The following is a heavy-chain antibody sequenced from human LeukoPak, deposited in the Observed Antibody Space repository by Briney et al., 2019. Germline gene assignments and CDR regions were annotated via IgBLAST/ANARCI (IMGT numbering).Heavy chain of an antibody. V-gene: IGHV3-48*01. D-gene: IGHD2-15*01. CDR3: ARALRGSGHDY. CDR2: ISSSSSTI. J-gene: IGHJ4*02. CDR1: GFTFSSYS. Sequence: PGGSLRLSCAASGFTFSSYSMNWVRQAPGKGLEWVSYISSSSSTIYYADSVKGRFTISRDNAKNSLYLQMNSLRAEDTAVYYCARALRGSGHDYWGQGTLVTVSS.